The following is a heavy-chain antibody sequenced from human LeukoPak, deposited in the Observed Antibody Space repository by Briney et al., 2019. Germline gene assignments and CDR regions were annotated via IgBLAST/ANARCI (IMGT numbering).Heavy chain of an antibody. D-gene: IGHD3-10*01. CDR3: ARDITPMATSRGGGDY. V-gene: IGHV1-18*01. CDR2: ISAYNGNT. CDR1: GYTFTSYG. Sequence: GASVKVSCKASGYTFTSYGISWVRQAPGQGLEWMGWISAYNGNTNYAQKLQGRVTMTTDTSTSTAYMELRSLRSDDTAVYYCARDITPMATSRGGGDYWGQGTLVTVSS. J-gene: IGHJ4*02.